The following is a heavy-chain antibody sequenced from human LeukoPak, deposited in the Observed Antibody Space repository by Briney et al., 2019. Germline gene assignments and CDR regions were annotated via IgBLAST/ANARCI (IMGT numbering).Heavy chain of an antibody. J-gene: IGHJ4*02. V-gene: IGHV3-23*01. D-gene: IGHD1-26*01. CDR2: ISGSGGST. CDR1: GFTFSSYA. Sequence: PGGSLRLSCAASGFTFSSYAMSWVRQAPGKGLEWVSAISGSGGSTYYADSVKGRFTISRDNAKNSLYLQMNSLRAEDTAVYYCARVQLNSGSYSFDYWGQGTLVTVSS. CDR3: ARVQLNSGSYSFDY.